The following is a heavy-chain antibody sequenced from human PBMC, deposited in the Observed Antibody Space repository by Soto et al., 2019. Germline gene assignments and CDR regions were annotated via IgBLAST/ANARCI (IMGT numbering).Heavy chain of an antibody. J-gene: IGHJ6*02. Sequence: SETLSLTCTVSGGSISSGGYYWSWIRQHPGKGLEWIGYIYYSGSTNYNPSLKSRVTISVDTSKNQFSLKLSSVTAADTAVYYCASQYYDFWSGYYWTGYYYYGMDVWGQGTTVAVSS. D-gene: IGHD3-3*01. CDR2: IYYSGST. V-gene: IGHV4-61*08. CDR1: GGSISSGGYY. CDR3: ASQYYDFWSGYYWTGYYYYGMDV.